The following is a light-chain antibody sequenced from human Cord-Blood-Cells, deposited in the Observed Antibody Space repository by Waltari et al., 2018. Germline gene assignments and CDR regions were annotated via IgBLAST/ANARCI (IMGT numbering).Light chain of an antibody. J-gene: IGLJ1*01. CDR3: AAWDDSLSGDYV. CDR1: SSNIGSNY. CDR2: RNN. Sequence: QSVLTQPPSASGTPGQRVTVPRSGSSSNIGSNYVYWYQQLPGTAPKLLIYRNNQRPSGVPDRFSGSKSGTSASLAISGLRSEDEADYYCAAWDDSLSGDYVFGTGTKVTVL. V-gene: IGLV1-47*01.